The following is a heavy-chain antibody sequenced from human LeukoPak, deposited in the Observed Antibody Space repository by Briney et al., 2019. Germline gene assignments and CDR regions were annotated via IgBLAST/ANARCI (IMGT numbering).Heavy chain of an antibody. CDR2: IHPSGML. J-gene: IGHJ4*02. Sequence: SQTLSLTCTVSGASFNSDDQYWNWIRQSPGKGLEWIGSIHPSGMLYNSPSLETRVTMSRDASKNQFSLNLNSVTAADTAVYFCSRGLDSRKLGYWGQGILVTVSS. CDR3: SRGLDSRKLGY. D-gene: IGHD3-22*01. V-gene: IGHV4-31*03. CDR1: GASFNSDDQY.